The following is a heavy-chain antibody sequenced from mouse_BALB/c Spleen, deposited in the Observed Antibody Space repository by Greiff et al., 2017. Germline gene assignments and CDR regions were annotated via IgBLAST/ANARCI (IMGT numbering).Heavy chain of an antibody. CDR1: GYSITSDYA. CDR2: ISYSGST. CDR3: AREGDGYYSYWYFDV. Sequence: EVKLVESGPGLVKPSQSLSLTCTVTGYSITSDYAWNWIRQFPGNKLEWMGYISYSGSTSYNPSLKSRISITRDTSKNQFFLQLNSVTTEDTATYYCAREGDGYYSYWYFDVWGAGTTVTVSS. V-gene: IGHV3-2*02. D-gene: IGHD2-3*01. J-gene: IGHJ1*01.